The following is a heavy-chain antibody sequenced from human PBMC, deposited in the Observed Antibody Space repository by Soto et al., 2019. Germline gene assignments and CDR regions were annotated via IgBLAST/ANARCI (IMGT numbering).Heavy chain of an antibody. Sequence: EVQLVESGGGLVKPGGSLRLSCAASGFTFSSYSMNWVRQAPGKGLEWVSSISSSSSYIYYADSVKGRFTISRDNAKNSLYLQINSLRAEDTAVYYCASRGRWFDPWGQGTLVTVSS. J-gene: IGHJ5*02. CDR2: ISSSSSYI. V-gene: IGHV3-21*01. CDR3: ASRGRWFDP. D-gene: IGHD3-10*01. CDR1: GFTFSSYS.